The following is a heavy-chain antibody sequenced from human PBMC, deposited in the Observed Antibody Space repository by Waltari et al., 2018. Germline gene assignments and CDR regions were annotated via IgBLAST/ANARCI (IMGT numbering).Heavy chain of an antibody. CDR1: GGSFTGYY. V-gene: IGHV4-34*02. D-gene: IGHD3-3*01. CDR2: IKYSGTT. Sequence: QVELQQWGAGLLKPSETLSITCAVYGGSFTGYYWTWIRQFPGNGLEYIGEIKYSGTTNYNPSLRSRGAIAADPSKNQFSLKLSSVTAADTAVYYCARTHIRSFGALTVPTSIDSWGHGIWVTVSS. J-gene: IGHJ5*01. CDR3: ARTHIRSFGALTVPTSIDS.